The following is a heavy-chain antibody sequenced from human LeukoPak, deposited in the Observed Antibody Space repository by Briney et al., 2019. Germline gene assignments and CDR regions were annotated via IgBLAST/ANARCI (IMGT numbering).Heavy chain of an antibody. CDR2: ISGSGGST. CDR3: AKDVYYYDSSGYYDYYYGMDV. Sequence: GGSLRLSCAASGFTFSSYAMSWVRQAPGKGLEWVSAISGSGGSTYYADSVKGRFTISRDNSKNTLYLQMNSLRAEDTAVYYCAKDVYYYDSSGYYDYYYGMDVWGQGTTVTVSS. J-gene: IGHJ6*02. V-gene: IGHV3-23*01. D-gene: IGHD3-22*01. CDR1: GFTFSSYA.